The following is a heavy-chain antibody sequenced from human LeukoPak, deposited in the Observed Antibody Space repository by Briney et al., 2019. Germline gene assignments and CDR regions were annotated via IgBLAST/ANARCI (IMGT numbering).Heavy chain of an antibody. Sequence: AGGSLRLSCAASGFTFSAYSMNWVRQAPGRWLEWVSSITSGDFVYFADSLKGRFTISRDNAKSSLYLQMNSLRADDTAVYYCARGGFNMVRGVIIPSNSYFYYMDIWGKGTTVTVSS. CDR1: GFTFSAYS. J-gene: IGHJ6*03. CDR2: ITSGDFV. D-gene: IGHD3-10*01. CDR3: ARGGFNMVRGVIIPSNSYFYYMDI. V-gene: IGHV3-69-1*01.